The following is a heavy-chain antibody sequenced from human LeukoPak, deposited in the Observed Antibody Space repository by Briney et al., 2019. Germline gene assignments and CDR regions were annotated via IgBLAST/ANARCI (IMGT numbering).Heavy chain of an antibody. CDR3: ARDGGLHTNFDY. V-gene: IGHV3-7*01. CDR2: TKPDGSAE. Sequence: AGGSLRLSCAASGFSFRNYWMGWVSQAPGKGLEWVANTKPDGSAEYYADSVRGRFSTSRDNANNLLYLQMNSLRAEDTAVYYCARDGGLHTNFDYWGQGTLVTVSS. CDR1: GFSFRNYW. D-gene: IGHD2-15*01. J-gene: IGHJ4*02.